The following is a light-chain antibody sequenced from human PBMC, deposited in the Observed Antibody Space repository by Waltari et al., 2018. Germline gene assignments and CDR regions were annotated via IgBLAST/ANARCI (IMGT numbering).Light chain of an antibody. CDR2: DAS. J-gene: IGKJ1*01. CDR1: QTINNW. Sequence: DIQMTQSPSTLSASVGEKVTITCRASQTINNWLAWYQLKPGKAPKLLIYDASTLESGVPSRFSGSGSETEFTLTISSLQPDDFASYFCQQYNILSVSFGQGSKVEVK. V-gene: IGKV1-5*01. CDR3: QQYNILSVS.